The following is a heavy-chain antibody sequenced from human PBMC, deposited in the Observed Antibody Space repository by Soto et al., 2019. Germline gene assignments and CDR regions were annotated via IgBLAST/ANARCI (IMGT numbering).Heavy chain of an antibody. CDR1: GFTFSSYA. V-gene: IGHV3-23*01. Sequence: GGSLRLSCAASGFTFSSYAMSWVRQAPGKGLEWASAISGSGGSTYYADSVKGRFTISRDNSKNTLYLQMNSLRAEDTAVYYCAKDAGSYYYGSGSLGGYWYFDLWGRGTLVTVSS. CDR3: AKDAGSYYYGSGSLGGYWYFDL. D-gene: IGHD3-10*01. J-gene: IGHJ2*01. CDR2: ISGSGGST.